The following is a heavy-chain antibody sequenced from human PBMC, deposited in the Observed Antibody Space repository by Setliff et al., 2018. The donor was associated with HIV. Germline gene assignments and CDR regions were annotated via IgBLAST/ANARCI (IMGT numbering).Heavy chain of an antibody. J-gene: IGHJ4*02. V-gene: IGHV4-4*09. CDR1: GASIISHY. D-gene: IGHD3-10*01. Sequence: SETLSLTCTVSGASIISHYYSWIRQPPGKGLEWIGYIYNRDFTTYNPSLKSRLTISMDTSKKQFSLRLSSVTAADTAVYYCAGVRGGSSRGFLDYWGLGTLVTVS. CDR2: IYNRDFT. CDR3: AGVRGGSSRGFLDY.